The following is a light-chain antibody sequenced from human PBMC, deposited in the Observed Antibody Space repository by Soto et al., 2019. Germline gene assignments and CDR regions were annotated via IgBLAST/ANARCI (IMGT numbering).Light chain of an antibody. Sequence: QSALTQPASVSGSPGQSITISCTGTSSDVGGYNYVSWYQQHPGKAPKLMIYDVSYRPSGVSDRFSGSKSGNTASLTISGLQSEDEDDYYCASYTSGSSYVFGTGTKVTVL. CDR2: DVS. J-gene: IGLJ1*01. CDR3: ASYTSGSSYV. CDR1: SSDVGGYNY. V-gene: IGLV2-14*01.